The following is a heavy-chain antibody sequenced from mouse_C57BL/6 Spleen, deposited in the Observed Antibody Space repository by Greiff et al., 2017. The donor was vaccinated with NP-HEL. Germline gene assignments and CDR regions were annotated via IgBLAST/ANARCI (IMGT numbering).Heavy chain of an antibody. V-gene: IGHV1-61*01. Sequence: QVQLQQPGAELVRPGSSVKLSCKASGYTFTSYWMDWVKQRPVQGLEWIGNIYPSDSETHYNQKFKDKATLTVDKSSSTAYMQLSSLTSEDSAVYYCARRWDYFDYWGQGTTLTVSS. CDR1: GYTFTSYW. CDR2: IYPSDSET. J-gene: IGHJ2*01. CDR3: ARRWDYFDY. D-gene: IGHD4-1*01.